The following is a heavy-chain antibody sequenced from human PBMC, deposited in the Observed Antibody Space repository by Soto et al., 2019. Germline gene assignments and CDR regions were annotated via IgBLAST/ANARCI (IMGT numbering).Heavy chain of an antibody. D-gene: IGHD2-2*01. J-gene: IGHJ6*02. CDR1: GGSISSGPYS. Sequence: PSETLSLTCTVSGGSISSGPYSWGWIRQPPGEGLEWIGTFHYSENTYYNPSLESRVTISVDTSKNQFSLKVSSVTVADTAVYFCVRRGGYCSSTKCYGYYGMDVWGQGTTVT. V-gene: IGHV4-39*01. CDR2: FHYSENT. CDR3: VRRGGYCSSTKCYGYYGMDV.